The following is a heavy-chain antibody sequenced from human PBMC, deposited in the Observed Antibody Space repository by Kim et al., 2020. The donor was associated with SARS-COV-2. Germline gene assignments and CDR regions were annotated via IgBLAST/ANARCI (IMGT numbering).Heavy chain of an antibody. V-gene: IGHV3-30-3*01. D-gene: IGHD3-10*01. Sequence: GGSLRLSCAASGFTFSSYAMHWVRQAPGKGLEWVAVISYDGSNKYYADSVKGRFTISRDNSKNTLYLQMNSLRAEDTAVYYCARGQKRLWFGELLSAYFDYWGQGTLVTVSS. CDR3: ARGQKRLWFGELLSAYFDY. CDR2: ISYDGSNK. CDR1: GFTFSSYA. J-gene: IGHJ4*02.